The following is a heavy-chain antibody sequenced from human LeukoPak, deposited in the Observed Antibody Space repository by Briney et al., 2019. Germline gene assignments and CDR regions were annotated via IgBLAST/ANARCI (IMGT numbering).Heavy chain of an antibody. CDR1: GFTFSDYY. CDR3: ASRSGSYNYCYGMDV. V-gene: IGHV3-11*01. CDR2: ISSSGSTI. Sequence: GGSLRLSCAASGFTFSDYYMSWIRQAPGKGLEWVSYISSSGSTIYYADSVKGRFTISRDNAKNSLYLQMNSLRAEDTAVYYCASRSGSYNYCYGMDVWGQGTTVTVSS. D-gene: IGHD1-26*01. J-gene: IGHJ6*02.